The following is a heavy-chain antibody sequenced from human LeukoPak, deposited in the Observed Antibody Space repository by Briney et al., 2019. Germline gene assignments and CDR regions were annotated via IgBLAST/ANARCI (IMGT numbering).Heavy chain of an antibody. CDR2: IKSKTDGGTT. V-gene: IGHV3-15*01. J-gene: IGHJ4*02. CDR3: TTSDFWSGYYTSDY. D-gene: IGHD3-3*01. Sequence: GSLRLSRAASGFTFSNAWMSWVRQAPGKGLEWVGRIKSKTDGGTTDYAAPVKGRFTISRDDSKNTLYLQMNSLKTEDTAVYYCTTSDFWSGYYTSDYWGQGTLVTVSS. CDR1: GFTFSNAW.